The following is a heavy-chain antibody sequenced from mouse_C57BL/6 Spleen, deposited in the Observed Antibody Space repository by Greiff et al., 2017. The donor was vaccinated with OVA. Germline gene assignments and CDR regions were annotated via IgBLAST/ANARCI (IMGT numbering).Heavy chain of an antibody. V-gene: IGHV1-69*01. CDR2: IDPSDSYT. Sequence: QVQLQQPGAELVMPGASVKLSCKASGYTFTSYWMHWVKQRPGQGLEWIGEIDPSDSYTNYNQKFKGKSTLTVDKSSSTAYMQLSSLTSEDSAVYYCTTYSNYGGDYFDYWGQGTTLTVSS. D-gene: IGHD2-5*01. CDR3: TTYSNYGGDYFDY. CDR1: GYTFTSYW. J-gene: IGHJ2*01.